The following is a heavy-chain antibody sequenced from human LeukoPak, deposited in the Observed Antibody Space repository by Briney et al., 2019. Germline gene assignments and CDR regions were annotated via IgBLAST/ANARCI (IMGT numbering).Heavy chain of an antibody. CDR3: ARHGTLYSSGWYVDYYGMDV. V-gene: IGHV4-59*08. CDR1: GASISSYY. J-gene: IGHJ6*02. D-gene: IGHD6-19*01. CDR2: IHYSGIT. Sequence: SETLSLTCTVSGASISSYYWSWIRQPPGKGLEYIGYIHYSGITNYNPSLKSRVTISVDTSKNQFSLRLSSVTAADTAVYYCARHGTLYSSGWYVDYYGMDVWGQGTTVTVSS.